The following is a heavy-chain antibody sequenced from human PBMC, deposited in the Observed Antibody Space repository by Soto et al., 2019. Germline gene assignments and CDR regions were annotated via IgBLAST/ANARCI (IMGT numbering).Heavy chain of an antibody. V-gene: IGHV1-69*04. CDR3: ARDLNPYYYDSSGSFDAFDI. J-gene: IGHJ3*02. CDR2: IIPILGIA. CDR1: GGTFSSYT. D-gene: IGHD3-22*01. Sequence: ASVKLSCKASGGTFSSYTISWVRQAPGQGLEWMGRIIPILGIANYAQKFQGRVTITADKSTSTAYMELSSLRSEDTAVYYCARDLNPYYYDSSGSFDAFDIWGQGTMVTVSS.